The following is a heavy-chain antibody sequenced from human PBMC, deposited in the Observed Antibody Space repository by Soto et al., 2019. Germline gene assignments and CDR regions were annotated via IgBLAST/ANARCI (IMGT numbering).Heavy chain of an antibody. CDR1: GFTFSSYS. CDR2: ISSSSSYI. CDR3: ARGANYYDSSGYCGY. Sequence: GGSLRLSCAASGFTFSSYSMNWVRQAPGKGLEWVSSISSSSSYIYYADSVKGRFTISRDNAKNSLYLQMNSLRAEDTAVYYCARGANYYDSSGYCGYWGQGTLVTGSS. J-gene: IGHJ4*02. V-gene: IGHV3-21*01. D-gene: IGHD3-22*01.